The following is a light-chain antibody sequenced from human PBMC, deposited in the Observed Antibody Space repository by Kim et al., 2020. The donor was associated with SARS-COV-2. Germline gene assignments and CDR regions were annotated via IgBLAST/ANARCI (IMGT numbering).Light chain of an antibody. CDR3: QQFRSLPRT. CDR2: DAS. Sequence: IELTQFPPSLSASVGDRVTITCRAGQVIDNALAWYQQKPGKPPRLLIFDASSLQSGVPSRFSGSGSVTDFTLTISSLQPEDSASYYCQQFRSLPRTFGQGTKLEI. V-gene: IGKV1-13*02. J-gene: IGKJ2*01. CDR1: QVIDNA.